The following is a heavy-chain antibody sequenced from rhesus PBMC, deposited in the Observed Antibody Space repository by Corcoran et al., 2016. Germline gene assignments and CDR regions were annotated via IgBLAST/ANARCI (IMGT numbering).Heavy chain of an antibody. Sequence: QVLLQESGPGLVKPSETLSLTCTVSGVSFRSHWWTWVRPPPGRGLEWIGEINGNTGKTNDNPSLKSRVTISKDASKNQLSLQLNSMTAADTALYYCTRHNDSPLDSWGQGVVVTVSS. D-gene: IGHD1-32*01. CDR2: INGNTGKT. V-gene: IGHV4-80*01. J-gene: IGHJ6*01. CDR3: TRHNDSPLDS. CDR1: GVSFRSHW.